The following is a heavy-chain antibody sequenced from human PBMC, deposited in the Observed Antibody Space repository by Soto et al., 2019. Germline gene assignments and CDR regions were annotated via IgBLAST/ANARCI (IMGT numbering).Heavy chain of an antibody. CDR2: IGTAGDT. V-gene: IGHV3-13*01. D-gene: IGHD2-2*02. CDR3: ARGAVVVPAAIDGYYYYMDV. J-gene: IGHJ6*03. Sequence: GGSLRLSCAASGFTFSSYDMHWVRQATGKGLEWVSAIGTAGDTYYPGSVKGRFTISRENAKNSLYLQMNSLRAGDTAVYYCARGAVVVPAAIDGYYYYMDVWGKGTTVTVSS. CDR1: GFTFSSYD.